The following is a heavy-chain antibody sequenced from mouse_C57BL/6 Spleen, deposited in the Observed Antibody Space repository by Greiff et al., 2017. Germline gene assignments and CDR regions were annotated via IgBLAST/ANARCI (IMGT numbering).Heavy chain of an antibody. CDR2: FYPGSGRI. CDR3: ARHPYDYDAYFDV. CDR1: GYTFTEYT. J-gene: IGHJ1*03. Sequence: QVHVKQSGAELVKPGASVTLSCKASGYTFTEYTIHWVKQGSGQGLEWIGWFYPGSGRIKYNEKFTDKATLNADKSSSTVYMELSRLTSEDSAVYFCARHPYDYDAYFDVWGTGTTVTVSS. V-gene: IGHV1-62-2*01. D-gene: IGHD2-4*01.